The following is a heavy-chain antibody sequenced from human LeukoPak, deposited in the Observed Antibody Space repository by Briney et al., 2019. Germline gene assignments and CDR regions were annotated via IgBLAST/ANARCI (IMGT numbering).Heavy chain of an antibody. CDR3: ARVSGQFYFYYYMDV. CDR2: IYYSGST. CDR1: GGSISSSSYY. J-gene: IGHJ6*03. Sequence: PSETLSLTCTVSGGSISSSSYYWGWIRQPPGKGLEWIGSIYYSGSTYYNPSLKSRVTISVDTSKNQFSLRLSSVTAADTAVYYCARVSGQFYFYYYMDVWGKGTTVTISS. V-gene: IGHV4-39*01. D-gene: IGHD6-19*01.